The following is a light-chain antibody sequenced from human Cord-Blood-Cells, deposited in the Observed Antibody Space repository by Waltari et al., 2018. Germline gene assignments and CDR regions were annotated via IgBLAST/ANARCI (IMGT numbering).Light chain of an antibody. J-gene: IGKJ1*01. CDR3: QQYNSYWA. CDR2: DAS. CDR1: QSISSW. Sequence: DRVTITCRASQSISSWLAWYQQKPGKAPKLLIYDASSLESGVPSRFSGSGSGTEFTLTISSLQPDDFATYYCQQYNSYWAFGQGTKVEIK. V-gene: IGKV1-5*01.